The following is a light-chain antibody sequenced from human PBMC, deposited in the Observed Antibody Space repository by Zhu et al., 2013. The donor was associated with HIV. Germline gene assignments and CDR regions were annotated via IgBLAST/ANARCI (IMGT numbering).Light chain of an antibody. Sequence: QSVLTQPPSVSGAPGQTVTISCTGGSSNIGAGYDVHWYQQFPGAAPKLLIYVNNNRPPGVPDRISGSTSGTSASLAITWLQTEDEADYFCAVWDNSLNGMIFGGGTKLTVL. CDR1: SSNIGAGYD. CDR3: AVWDNSLNGMI. V-gene: IGLV1-40*01. CDR2: VNN. J-gene: IGLJ2*01.